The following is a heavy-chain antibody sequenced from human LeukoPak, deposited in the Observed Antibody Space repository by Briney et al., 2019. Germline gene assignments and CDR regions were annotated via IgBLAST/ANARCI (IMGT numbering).Heavy chain of an antibody. CDR1: GFTLSGYW. J-gene: IGHJ4*02. D-gene: IGHD3-10*01. Sequence: GGSLRLSCAASGFTLSGYWMHWVRQAPGEGLVWVSRINSDGSSTDYADSVKGRFTISRDNAKNTLYLEMNSLRAEDTAVYYCVGLGTNYYGLRWGQGTLVTVSS. V-gene: IGHV3-74*01. CDR3: VGLGTNYYGLR. CDR2: INSDGSST.